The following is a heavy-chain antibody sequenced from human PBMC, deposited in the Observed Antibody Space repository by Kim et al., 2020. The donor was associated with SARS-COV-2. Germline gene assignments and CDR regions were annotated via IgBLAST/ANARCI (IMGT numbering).Heavy chain of an antibody. Sequence: GGSLRLSCAASGFTFSTYAMHWVRQAPGQGLEWVAAISHDGDNKYYPDSVKGRFTISRDNYKNTLELQMNSLRADDTAVYYCARGDTSSVSGDYVTTFDYWGQGTLVTVSS. CDR2: ISHDGDNK. D-gene: IGHD4-17*01. J-gene: IGHJ4*02. CDR3: ARGDTSSVSGDYVTTFDY. CDR1: GFTFSTYA. V-gene: IGHV3-30*04.